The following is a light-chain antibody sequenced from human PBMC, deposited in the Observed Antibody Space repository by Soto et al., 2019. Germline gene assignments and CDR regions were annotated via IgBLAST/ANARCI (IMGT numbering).Light chain of an antibody. CDR3: SSYTTSTTRII. CDR1: SSDVGGYNH. Sequence: QSALTQPASVSGSPGQSITISCTGSSSDVGGYNHVSWYQQHPGKAPKLMIYEVSHRPSGVSNRFSGSKSGNTASLPISGLQAEDEADYYCSSYTTSTTRIIFGGGTKLTVL. CDR2: EVS. V-gene: IGLV2-14*01. J-gene: IGLJ2*01.